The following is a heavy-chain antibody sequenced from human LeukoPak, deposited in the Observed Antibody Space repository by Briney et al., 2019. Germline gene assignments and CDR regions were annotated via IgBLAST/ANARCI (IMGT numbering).Heavy chain of an antibody. D-gene: IGHD2-15*01. V-gene: IGHV3-48*04. CDR2: ISSSSSTI. CDR3: ARDGLQGYCSGGSCYVPGDY. CDR1: GFTFSDYS. J-gene: IGHJ4*02. Sequence: GGSLRLSCAASGFTFSDYSMNWVRQAPGKGLEWVSYISSSSSTIYYADSVKGRFTISRDNAKNTLYLQMNSLRAEDTAVYYCARDGLQGYCSGGSCYVPGDYWGQGTLVTVSS.